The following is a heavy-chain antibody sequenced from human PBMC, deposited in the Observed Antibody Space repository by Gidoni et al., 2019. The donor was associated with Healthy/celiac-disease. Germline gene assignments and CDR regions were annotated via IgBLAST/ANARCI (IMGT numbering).Heavy chain of an antibody. Sequence: QVQLQESGPGLVTPSQPLSLTCTVSGGSISSGGYYWSWIRQHPGKGLEWIGYIYYSGSTYYNPSLKSRVTISVDTSKNQFSLKLSSVTAADTAVYYCARVVGSGSYRYFDYWGQGTLVTVSS. D-gene: IGHD3-10*01. CDR3: ARVVGSGSYRYFDY. CDR1: GGSISSGGYY. V-gene: IGHV4-31*03. J-gene: IGHJ4*02. CDR2: IYYSGST.